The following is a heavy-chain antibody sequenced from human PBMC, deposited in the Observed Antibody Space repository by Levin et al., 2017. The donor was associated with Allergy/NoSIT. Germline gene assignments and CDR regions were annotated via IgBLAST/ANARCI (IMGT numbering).Heavy chain of an antibody. Sequence: QTLSLTCTFSGFSLSTSGVGVGWIRQPPGKALEWLALIYWDDDKRYSPSLKSRLTITKDTSKSQVVLTMTSMDPVDTATFYCAHSFCSSASCYGGFDYWGQGTLVTVSS. D-gene: IGHD2-2*01. V-gene: IGHV2-5*02. CDR2: IYWDDDK. CDR1: GFSLSTSGVG. CDR3: AHSFCSSASCYGGFDY. J-gene: IGHJ4*02.